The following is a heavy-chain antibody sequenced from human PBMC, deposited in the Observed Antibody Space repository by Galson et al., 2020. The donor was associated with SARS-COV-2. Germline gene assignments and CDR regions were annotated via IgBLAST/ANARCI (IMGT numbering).Heavy chain of an antibody. J-gene: IGHJ6*02. CDR3: ARAGHHYGSGMASGLPTYDYYGMDV. D-gene: IGHD3-10*01. CDR1: GGTFSSYA. V-gene: IGHV1-69*13. CDR2: IIPIFGTA. Sequence: SVKVSCKASGGTFSSYAISWVRQAPGQGLEWMGGIIPIFGTANYAQKFQGRVTITADESTSTAYMELSSLRSEDTAVYYCARAGHHYGSGMASGLPTYDYYGMDVWGQGTTVTGAS.